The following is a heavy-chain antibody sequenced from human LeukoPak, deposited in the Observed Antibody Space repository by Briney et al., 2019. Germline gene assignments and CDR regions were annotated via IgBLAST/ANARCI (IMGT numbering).Heavy chain of an antibody. CDR2: INHSGST. J-gene: IGHJ4*02. Sequence: PSETLSLTCAVYGGSFSGYYWSWIRQPPGKGLEWIGEINHSGSTNYNPSLKSRVTISVDTSKSQFSLKLSSVTAADTAVYYCARGDHYTMIVENWGQGTLVTVSS. CDR1: GGSFSGYY. CDR3: ARGDHYTMIVEN. D-gene: IGHD3-22*01. V-gene: IGHV4-34*01.